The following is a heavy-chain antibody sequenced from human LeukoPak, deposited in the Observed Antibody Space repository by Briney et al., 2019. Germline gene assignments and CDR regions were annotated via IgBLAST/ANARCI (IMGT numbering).Heavy chain of an antibody. J-gene: IGHJ6*02. CDR3: ARDQPDYDILTGSYYYGMDV. V-gene: IGHV1-18*01. Sequence: ASVKVSCKASGYTFTSYGISWVRQAPGQGLEWMGWISAYNGNTNYAQKLQGRVTMTTDTSTSTAYMELRSLRSDDTAVYYCARDQPDYDILTGSYYYGMDVWGQGTTVTVSS. CDR1: GYTFTSYG. CDR2: ISAYNGNT. D-gene: IGHD3-9*01.